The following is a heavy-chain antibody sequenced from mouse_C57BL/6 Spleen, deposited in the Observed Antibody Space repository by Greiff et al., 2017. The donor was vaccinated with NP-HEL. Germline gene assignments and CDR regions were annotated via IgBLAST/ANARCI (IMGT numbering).Heavy chain of an antibody. Sequence: QVQLQQPGAELVMPGASVKLSCKASGYTFTSYWMHWVKQRPGQGLEWIGEIDPSDSYTNYNQKFKGKSTLTVDKSSSTADMQLSSLTSEDSAVYYCARGYYGSSLAWLAYWGQGTLVTVSA. J-gene: IGHJ3*01. D-gene: IGHD1-1*01. CDR3: ARGYYGSSLAWLAY. CDR2: IDPSDSYT. V-gene: IGHV1-69*01. CDR1: GYTFTSYW.